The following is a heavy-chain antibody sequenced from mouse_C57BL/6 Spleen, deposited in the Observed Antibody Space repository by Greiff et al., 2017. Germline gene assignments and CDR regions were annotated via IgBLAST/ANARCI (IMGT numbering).Heavy chain of an antibody. Sequence: VKLMESGPELVKPGASVKISCKASGYAFSSSWMNWVKQRPGKGLEWIGRIYPGDGDTNYNGKFKGKATLTADKSSSTAYMQPSSLTSEDSAVXFCASRYYGSNRDYFDYGGQGTTLTVSS. CDR2: IYPGDGDT. V-gene: IGHV1-82*01. D-gene: IGHD1-1*01. CDR1: GYAFSSSW. CDR3: ASRYYGSNRDYFDY. J-gene: IGHJ2*01.